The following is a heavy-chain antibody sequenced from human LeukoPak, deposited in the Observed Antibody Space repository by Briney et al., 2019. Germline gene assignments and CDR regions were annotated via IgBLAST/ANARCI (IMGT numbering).Heavy chain of an antibody. V-gene: IGHV4-38-2*01. CDR3: ARARGGTYADFDY. CDR2: IYYSGTT. Sequence: SETLSLTCAVSSYSISSGFYWGWIRQPPRKGLEWIGSIYYSGTTYYNPSLKSRVTISVDTSKNQFSLKLSSVTAADTALYYCARARGGTYADFDYWGQGTLVTVSS. D-gene: IGHD1-26*01. J-gene: IGHJ4*02. CDR1: SYSISSGFY.